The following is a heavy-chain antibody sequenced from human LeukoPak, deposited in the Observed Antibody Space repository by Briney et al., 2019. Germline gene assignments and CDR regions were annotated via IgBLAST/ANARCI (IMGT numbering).Heavy chain of an antibody. J-gene: IGHJ4*02. CDR1: GFDVNDNF. Sequence: PGGSLRLSCVASGFDVNDNFMIWVRQAPGQGLEWISIIYASGGAFHSESVKGRFSAFRDTSKNTIFLQMNNLSAADTAMYYCVRRHDYWGQGTLVTVSS. CDR2: IYASGGA. V-gene: IGHV3-53*01. CDR3: VRRHDY.